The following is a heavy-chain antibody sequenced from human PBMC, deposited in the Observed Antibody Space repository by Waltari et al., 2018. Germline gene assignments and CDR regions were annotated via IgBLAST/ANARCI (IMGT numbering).Heavy chain of an antibody. J-gene: IGHJ3*02. V-gene: IGHV3-9*01. Sequence: EAQLVESGGGLVQPGGSLRLSCAASGFTFDFNGMDWVRQSSGGGLEWVSRITWNGGHRVYADFVKGRFTVSKDDAKNSLYLQMNSLTTEDTALYYCARGARYFDWNHDAFDIWGRGTMVIVSS. CDR1: GFTFDFNG. CDR3: ARGARYFDWNHDAFDI. CDR2: ITWNGGHR. D-gene: IGHD3-9*01.